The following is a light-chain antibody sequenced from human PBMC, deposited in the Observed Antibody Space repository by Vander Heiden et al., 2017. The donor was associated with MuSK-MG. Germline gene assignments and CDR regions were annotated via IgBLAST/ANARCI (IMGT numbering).Light chain of an antibody. Sequence: EIVMTQSPATLSVSPGERATLSCRASQSVSSNLAWYQQKPGQAPQLLIYGASTRATGIPARFSGSGSGTEFTLTISSLQSEDFAVYYCQQDNNCPCTFGQGTRMEIK. J-gene: IGKJ5*01. CDR2: GAS. V-gene: IGKV3-15*01. CDR1: QSVSSN. CDR3: QQDNNCPCT.